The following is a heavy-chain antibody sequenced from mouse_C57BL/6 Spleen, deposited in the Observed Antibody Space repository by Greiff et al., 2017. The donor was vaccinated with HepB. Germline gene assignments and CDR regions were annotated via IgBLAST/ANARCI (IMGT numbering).Heavy chain of an antibody. CDR1: GFSFTSYG. Sequence: VQLQQSGPGLVQPSQCLSITCTVSGFSFTSYGVHWVRQSPGTGLEWLGVICRGGSTDYYAAFMSRLTIPKDNSNSQVVFKMNSLPADDTAIYYCAKTANWDPFYFDYWGQGTTLTVSS. V-gene: IGHV2-5*01. J-gene: IGHJ2*01. CDR2: ICRGGST. CDR3: AKTANWDPFYFDY. D-gene: IGHD4-1*01.